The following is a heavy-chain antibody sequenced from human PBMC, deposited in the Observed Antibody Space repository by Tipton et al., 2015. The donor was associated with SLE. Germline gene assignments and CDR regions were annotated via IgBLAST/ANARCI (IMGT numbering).Heavy chain of an antibody. CDR3: ARDEGIALAGDAFDI. V-gene: IGHV3-30*04. CDR1: GFPLYPAA. J-gene: IGHJ3*02. CDR2: TSYDGTNK. Sequence: SLRLSCVDSGFPLYPAATHWVRQAPGKGLEWVAVTSYDGTNKYYADSVKGRFTISRDNSKSTLYLQMNSLRAEDTAVYYCARDEGIALAGDAFDIWGQGTMVTVSS. D-gene: IGHD6-19*01.